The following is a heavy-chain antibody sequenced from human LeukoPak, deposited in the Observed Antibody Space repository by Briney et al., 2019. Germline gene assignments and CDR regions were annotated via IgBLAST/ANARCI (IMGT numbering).Heavy chain of an antibody. CDR3: AKDRYGYQPPNRFDP. J-gene: IGHJ5*02. CDR2: ISGSGGST. Sequence: GGSLRLSCAASGFTFSSYAMSWVRQAPGKGLEWVSAISGSGGSTYYADSVKGRFTISRDNSKNTLYLQMNSLGAEDTAVYYCAKDRYGYQPPNRFDPWGQGTLVTVSS. CDR1: GFTFSSYA. D-gene: IGHD4-17*01. V-gene: IGHV3-23*01.